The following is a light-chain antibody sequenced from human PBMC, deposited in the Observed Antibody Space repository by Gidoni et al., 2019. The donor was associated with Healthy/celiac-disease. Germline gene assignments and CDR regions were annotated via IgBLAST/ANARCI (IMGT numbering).Light chain of an antibody. CDR1: QSISSY. CDR3: QQSYSTPWT. Sequence: DIQMTQSPSSLSSSVGDRVTITCRASQSISSYLNWYQQKPGKAPKLLIYAASSLQSGAPSRFSGSGSGTDFTLITISLQPEDFATYYCQQSYSTPWTFGQGTKLEIK. CDR2: AAS. V-gene: IGKV1-39*01. J-gene: IGKJ1*01.